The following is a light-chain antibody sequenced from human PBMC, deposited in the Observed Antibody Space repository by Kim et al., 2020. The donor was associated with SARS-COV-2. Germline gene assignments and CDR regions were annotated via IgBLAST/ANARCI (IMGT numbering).Light chain of an antibody. V-gene: IGLV4-69*01. CDR3: QTWDSDIRV. J-gene: IGLJ2*01. Sequence: ASVKLTCTLSSGHSSYAIAWHQQQPEKGPRFLMKLNSDGSHLKGGGIPDRFSGSSSGAERYLTISSLQSEDEADYYCQTWDSDIRVFGGGTQLTVL. CDR1: SGHSSYA. CDR2: LNSDGSH.